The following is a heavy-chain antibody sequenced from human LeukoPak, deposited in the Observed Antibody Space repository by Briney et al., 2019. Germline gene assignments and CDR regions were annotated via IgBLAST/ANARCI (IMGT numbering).Heavy chain of an antibody. CDR3: ARSLGFGELWGQIPWFDP. CDR2: IYTSGST. D-gene: IGHD3-10*01. J-gene: IGHJ5*02. CDR1: GGSISSGSYY. V-gene: IGHV4-61*02. Sequence: SETLSLTCTVSGGSISSGSYYWSWIRQPAGKGLEWIGRIYTSGSTNYNPSLKSRVTISVDTPKNQFSLKLSSVTAADTAVYYCARSLGFGELWGQIPWFDPWGQGTLVTVSS.